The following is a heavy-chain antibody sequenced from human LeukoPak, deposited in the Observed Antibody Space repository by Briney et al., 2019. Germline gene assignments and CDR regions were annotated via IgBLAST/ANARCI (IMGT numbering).Heavy chain of an antibody. CDR1: GYTFTSYD. CDR2: IIPIFGTA. Sequence: GASVKVSCKASGYTFTSYDINWVRQATGQGLEWMGGIIPIFGTANYAQKFQGRVTITADKSTSTAYMELSSLRSEDTAVYYCAREGDPYSGSYFYFDYWGQGTLVTVSS. D-gene: IGHD1-26*01. CDR3: AREGDPYSGSYFYFDY. V-gene: IGHV1-69*06. J-gene: IGHJ4*02.